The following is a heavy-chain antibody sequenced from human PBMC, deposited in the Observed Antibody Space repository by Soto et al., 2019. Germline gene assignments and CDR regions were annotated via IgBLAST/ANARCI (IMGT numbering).Heavy chain of an antibody. J-gene: IGHJ4*02. Sequence: GGSLRLSCAASGFTFSSNAMSRVRQAPGKGLEWVSGISGSGGTTYYADSVKGRLTISRDNSKNTLYLQMNSLRVEDTAVYYCAKALVSSWTPFDYWGQGTLVTVSS. CDR3: AKALVSSWTPFDY. CDR2: ISGSGGTT. V-gene: IGHV3-23*01. D-gene: IGHD6-13*01. CDR1: GFTFSSNA.